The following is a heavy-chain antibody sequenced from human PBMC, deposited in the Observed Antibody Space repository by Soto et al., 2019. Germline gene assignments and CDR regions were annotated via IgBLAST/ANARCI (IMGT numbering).Heavy chain of an antibody. CDR2: IVVGSGNT. J-gene: IGHJ3*02. V-gene: IGHV1-58*01. CDR1: GFTFTSSA. CDR3: AAEGNCSGGSGPDAIDI. Sequence: GASVKVSCKASGFTFTSSAVQWVRQARGQRLEWIGWIVVGSGNTNYAQKFQERVTITRDMSTSTAYMELSSPRSEDTAVYYCAAEGNCSGGSGPDAIDIWGQGTMVTVSS. D-gene: IGHD2-15*01.